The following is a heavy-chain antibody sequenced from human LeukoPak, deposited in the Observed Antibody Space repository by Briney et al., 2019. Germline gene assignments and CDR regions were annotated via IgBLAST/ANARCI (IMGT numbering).Heavy chain of an antibody. J-gene: IGHJ4*02. CDR2: ISANNGDT. V-gene: IGHV1-18*01. Sequence: ASVKVSCKASGYTFTSYGIAWVRQAPGQGLQWMGWISANNGDTSYSQKLQGRVTMTTDTSTNTAYMELRSLTSDDTAVYYCARVDYDILTSYYFDYWGQGTLVTVSS. D-gene: IGHD3-9*01. CDR3: ARVDYDILTSYYFDY. CDR1: GYTFTSYG.